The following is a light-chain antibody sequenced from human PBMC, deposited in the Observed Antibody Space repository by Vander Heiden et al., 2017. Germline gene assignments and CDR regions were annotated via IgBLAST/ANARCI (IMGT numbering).Light chain of an antibody. J-gene: IGLJ1*01. V-gene: IGLV2-8*01. Sequence: QSALTQSPYASGSPGQSVTISCTGTSRDIGGYDHVSWYKWHPGKAPKLIIYDVTKRPSGVPDRFSGSKSGNTASLTVSGLQAEDEADYFCSSYLVTGDYVFGTGTKVTVL. CDR2: DVT. CDR1: SRDIGGYDH. CDR3: SSYLVTGDYV.